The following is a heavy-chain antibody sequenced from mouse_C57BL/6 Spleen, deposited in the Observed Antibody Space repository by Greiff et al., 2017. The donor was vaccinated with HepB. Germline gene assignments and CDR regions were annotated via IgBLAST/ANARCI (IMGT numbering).Heavy chain of an antibody. V-gene: IGHV1-11*01. Sequence: QVQLQQSGAELASPGASVTLSCKASGYTFTDHIMNWVKKRPGQGLEWIGRIYPVSGETNYNQKVMGKATFSVDRSSSTVYMVLNSLTSEDTAVYYCGRSSYYYGSSYDAMDYWGQGTSVTVSS. CDR3: GRSSYYYGSSYDAMDY. J-gene: IGHJ4*01. D-gene: IGHD1-1*01. CDR2: IYPVSGET. CDR1: GYTFTDHI.